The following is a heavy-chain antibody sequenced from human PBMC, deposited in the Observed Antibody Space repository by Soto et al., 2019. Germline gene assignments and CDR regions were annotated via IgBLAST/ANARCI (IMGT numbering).Heavy chain of an antibody. D-gene: IGHD1-1*01. CDR1: GYTFTNYG. J-gene: IGHJ5*02. Sequence: QVKLVQSGAEVRKPGASVKVSCKASGYTFTNYGISWVRQAPGQGLEWMGWISAYNGDTNYAQKVQGRVTMTTDTSTSTAYMELRSLRSDDTAMYYCARDSLGTETTAWLDPWGQGTLVTVSS. CDR2: ISAYNGDT. CDR3: ARDSLGTETTAWLDP. V-gene: IGHV1-18*04.